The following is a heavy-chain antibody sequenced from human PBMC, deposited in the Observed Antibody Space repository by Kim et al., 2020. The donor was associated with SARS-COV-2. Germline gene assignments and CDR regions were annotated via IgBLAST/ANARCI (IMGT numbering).Heavy chain of an antibody. V-gene: IGHV3-11*01. CDR3: ARDILTGYYYYYYGMDV. CDR2: ISSSGSTI. D-gene: IGHD3-9*01. Sequence: GGSLRLSCAASGFTFSDYYMSWIRQAPGKGLEWVSYISSSGSTIYYADSVKGRFTISRDNAKNSLYLQMNSLRAEDTAVYYCARDILTGYYYYYYGMDVWGQGTTVTVSS. CDR1: GFTFSDYY. J-gene: IGHJ6*02.